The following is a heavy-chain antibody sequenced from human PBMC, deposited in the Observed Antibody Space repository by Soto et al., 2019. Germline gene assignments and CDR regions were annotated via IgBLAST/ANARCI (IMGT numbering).Heavy chain of an antibody. CDR2: INHSGRV. J-gene: IGHJ5*01. CDR1: GGSFSVHS. Sequence: PSETLSLTCAVYGGSFSVHSWTWIRHSPGKGLEWIGDINHSGRVNYSPSLKSRVTISLDTSKNQFSLTLSAVTAADTAMYYCSTRAYDTNGYYRFDPWGQGTLVTVSS. V-gene: IGHV4-34*01. CDR3: STRAYDTNGYYRFDP. D-gene: IGHD3-22*01.